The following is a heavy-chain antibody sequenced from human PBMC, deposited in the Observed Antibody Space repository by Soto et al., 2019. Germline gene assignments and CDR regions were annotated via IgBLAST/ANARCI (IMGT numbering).Heavy chain of an antibody. Sequence: EVQLVESGGGLVKPGGSLRLSCAASGFTFSSYSMNWVRQAPGKGLEWVSSISSSSSYIYYADSVKGRFTISRGNAKNSLYLQMNSLRAEDTAVYYCAREEGASWPFDYWGQGTLVTVSS. V-gene: IGHV3-21*01. D-gene: IGHD2-2*01. CDR2: ISSSSSYI. CDR1: GFTFSSYS. J-gene: IGHJ4*02. CDR3: AREEGASWPFDY.